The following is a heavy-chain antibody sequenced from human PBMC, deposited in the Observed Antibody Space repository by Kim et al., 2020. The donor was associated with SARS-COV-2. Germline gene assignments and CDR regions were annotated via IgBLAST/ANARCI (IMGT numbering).Heavy chain of an antibody. D-gene: IGHD3-16*01. V-gene: IGHV1-3*01. Sequence: ASVKVSCKASGYTFSRFGVHWVRQAPGQRPEWMGWINVGTGNTLSSQKFQGRVTITSDGSANTVYMELRSLRSEDTAVYYCVRDRSSFVMLVTPLVAGVWGQGTTVTVSS. CDR1: GYTFSRFG. CDR2: INVGTGNT. CDR3: VRDRSSFVMLVTPLVAGV. J-gene: IGHJ6*02.